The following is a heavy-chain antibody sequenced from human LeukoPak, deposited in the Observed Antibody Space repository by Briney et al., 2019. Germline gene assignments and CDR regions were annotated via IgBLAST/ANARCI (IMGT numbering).Heavy chain of an antibody. J-gene: IGHJ6*02. Sequence: PGRSLRLSCAASGFTFDDYAMHWVRQAPGKGLEWVSGIRWNSGSIGYADSVKGRFTISRDNAKNSLYLQMNSLRAEDTALYYCAKDGVAARHYYYGMDVWGQGTTVTVSS. D-gene: IGHD6-6*01. CDR2: IRWNSGSI. CDR3: AKDGVAARHYYYGMDV. V-gene: IGHV3-9*01. CDR1: GFTFDDYA.